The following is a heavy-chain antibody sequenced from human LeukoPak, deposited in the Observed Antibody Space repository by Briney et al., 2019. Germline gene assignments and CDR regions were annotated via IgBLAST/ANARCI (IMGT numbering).Heavy chain of an antibody. V-gene: IGHV1-2*02. D-gene: IGHD3-22*01. Sequence: ASVKVSCKASGYTFTDYYIHWVRQAPGQGLEWMGWINPHSGGRNSAQKFQGRVTMTRDTSISTAYMELSRLRSDDTAVYYCAIPYYDSSGYYYVQYYFDYWGQGTLVTVSS. CDR1: GYTFTDYY. CDR2: INPHSGGR. J-gene: IGHJ4*02. CDR3: AIPYYDSSGYYYVQYYFDY.